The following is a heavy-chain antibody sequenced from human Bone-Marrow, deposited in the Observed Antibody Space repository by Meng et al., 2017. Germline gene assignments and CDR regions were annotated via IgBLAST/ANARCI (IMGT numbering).Heavy chain of an antibody. Sequence: QVQLQAPGPGLAKPSQTLSLACTVSGDSITSGGYYWTWIRQHPGKGLEWIGYNYYSGSTSYNPSLKNRLSISIDTSKNQFSLKLSSVTAADTAMYYCASGLWINAFDTWGQGTVVTVSS. J-gene: IGHJ3*02. D-gene: IGHD2/OR15-2a*01. CDR2: NYYSGST. V-gene: IGHV4-31*03. CDR3: ASGLWINAFDT. CDR1: GDSITSGGYY.